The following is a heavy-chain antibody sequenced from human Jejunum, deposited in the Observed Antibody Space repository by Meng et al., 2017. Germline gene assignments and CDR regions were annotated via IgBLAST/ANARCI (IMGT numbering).Heavy chain of an antibody. J-gene: IGHJ4*02. CDR3: MRGLTLYDF. CDR1: GFTVSTYG. V-gene: IGHV3-23*01. CDR2: ISGSGGNT. D-gene: IGHD3-16*01. Sequence: EAPLLGPGGGFVQPGGSLRPSCAASGFTVSTYGLTWVRQAPGKGLEWVASISGSGGNTYYADSVKGRFTFSRDDSQNTLFLQMNTLRAEDTALYYCMRGLTLYDFWGQGTLVTVSS.